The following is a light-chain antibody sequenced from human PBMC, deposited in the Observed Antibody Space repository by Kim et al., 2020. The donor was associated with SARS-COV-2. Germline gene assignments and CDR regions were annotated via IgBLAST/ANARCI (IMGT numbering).Light chain of an antibody. CDR3: QQYDSSRT. Sequence: PGERATLSCRASQSVSRNYLAWYQQKPGQAPSLLIYGASSRATGVADRFSGSGSGTDFTLTITRLEPEDFAVYYCQQYDSSRTFGQGTKVDI. J-gene: IGKJ1*01. V-gene: IGKV3-20*01. CDR2: GAS. CDR1: QSVSRNY.